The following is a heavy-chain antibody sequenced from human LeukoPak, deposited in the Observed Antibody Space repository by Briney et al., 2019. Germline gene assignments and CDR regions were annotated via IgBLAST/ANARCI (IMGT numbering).Heavy chain of an antibody. Sequence: LPGGSLRLSCAASGFTFSSYSMSWVRQAPGKGLEWVSVIYSGGSTYYADSVKGRFTISRHNSKNTLYLQMNSLRAEDTAVYYCAREGRSEGYEADLAEAGRQIEYYYYYGMDVWGQGTTVTVSS. CDR3: AREGRSEGYEADLAEAGRQIEYYYYYGMDV. J-gene: IGHJ6*02. D-gene: IGHD2-15*01. V-gene: IGHV3-53*04. CDR1: GFTFSSYS. CDR2: IYSGGST.